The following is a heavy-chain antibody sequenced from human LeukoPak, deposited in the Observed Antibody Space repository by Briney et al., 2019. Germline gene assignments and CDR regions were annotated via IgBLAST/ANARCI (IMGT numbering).Heavy chain of an antibody. J-gene: IGHJ5*02. CDR1: GYTFTTYD. CDR3: ARAGIWFGEVTRRNWFDP. D-gene: IGHD3-10*01. CDR2: MNPNSGNT. V-gene: IGHV1-8*01. Sequence: ASVKVSCKASGYTFTTYDINCVRQATGQGLEWMGWMNPNSGNTGYAQKFQGRVTMTRNTSISTAYMELSSLRSEDTAVYYCARAGIWFGEVTRRNWFDPWGQGTLVTVSS.